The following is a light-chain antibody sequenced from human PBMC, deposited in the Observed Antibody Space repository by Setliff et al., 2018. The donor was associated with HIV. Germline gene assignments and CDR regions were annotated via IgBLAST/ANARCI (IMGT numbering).Light chain of an antibody. J-gene: IGLJ1*01. CDR2: EVS. CDR1: SSDVNGYNY. Sequence: QSVLTQSASVSGSPGQSITISCTGTSSDVNGYNYVSWYQQHPGKAPKLMIYEVSNRPSGVSNRFSGSKSGNTASLTISGLQAEDEADYYCSSYTSSSTPDVFGTGAKVTV. CDR3: SSYTSSSTPDV. V-gene: IGLV2-14*01.